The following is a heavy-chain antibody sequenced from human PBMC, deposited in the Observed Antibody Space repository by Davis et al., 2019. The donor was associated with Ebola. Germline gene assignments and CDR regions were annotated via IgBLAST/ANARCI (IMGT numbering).Heavy chain of an antibody. Sequence: ASVKVSCKASGYTFTSYYMHWVRQAPGQGLEWMGIINPSGGSTSYAQKFQGRVTMTRDTSTSTVYMELSSLRSEDTAVYYCARTYYYDSSGSGWFDPWGQGTLVTVSS. CDR3: ARTYYYDSSGSGWFDP. CDR1: GYTFTSYY. CDR2: INPSGGST. D-gene: IGHD3-22*01. J-gene: IGHJ5*02. V-gene: IGHV1-46*01.